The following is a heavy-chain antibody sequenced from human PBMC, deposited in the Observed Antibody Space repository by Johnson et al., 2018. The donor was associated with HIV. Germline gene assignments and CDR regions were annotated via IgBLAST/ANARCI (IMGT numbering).Heavy chain of an antibody. Sequence: VHLVESGGGVVKPGGSLRLSCAASGLNFKDYYMNWVRQAPGKGLAWVSVIYSGGSTRYADSVQGRFTISRDNTKNSVYLQMNSLRVEDTAFYDCARDGWEQRGETVGDGFDIWGQGTMVTVSS. CDR1: GLNFKDYY. CDR2: IYSGGST. D-gene: IGHD1-26*01. CDR3: ARDGWEQRGETVGDGFDI. V-gene: IGHV3-20*01. J-gene: IGHJ3*02.